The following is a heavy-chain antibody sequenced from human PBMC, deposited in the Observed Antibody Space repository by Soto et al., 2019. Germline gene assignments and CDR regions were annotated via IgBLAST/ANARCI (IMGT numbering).Heavy chain of an antibody. CDR1: GFTFSTYG. Sequence: EVQLMESGGGLVQPGGSLRLSCVASGFTFSTYGMDWVRQAPGKGLEWVSVISGSGGNTYYADSVKGRCTISRDNSKNTLSLQMNSLRAEDTARYYCAKLLGAYYFDHCGQGTLLTVSS. CDR3: AKLLGAYYFDH. V-gene: IGHV3-23*01. J-gene: IGHJ4*02. CDR2: ISGSGGNT.